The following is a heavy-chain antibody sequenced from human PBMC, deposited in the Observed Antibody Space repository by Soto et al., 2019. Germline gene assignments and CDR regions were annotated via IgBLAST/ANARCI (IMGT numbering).Heavy chain of an antibody. CDR3: ARDGNGQRGSPH. V-gene: IGHV3-53*02. J-gene: IGHJ4*02. CDR1: GFTVSNNF. CDR2: IYSGGCI. D-gene: IGHD3-16*01. Sequence: VQLVESGGGLIQAGGSLRLSCAVSGFTVSNNFMMWVRQAPGKGLEWVSLIYSGGCISYADSVKGRFTISRDGSMNMLYLQMNSLTAEDTAVYYCARDGNGQRGSPHWGQGTLVTVSS.